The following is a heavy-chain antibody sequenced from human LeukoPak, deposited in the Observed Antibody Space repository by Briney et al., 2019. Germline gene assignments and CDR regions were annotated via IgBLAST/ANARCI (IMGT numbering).Heavy chain of an antibody. CDR3: ARDRRAAAAGLFGY. V-gene: IGHV3-21*01. D-gene: IGHD6-13*01. Sequence: GGSLRLSCAASGFTFSSYSMNWVRQAPGKGLEWVSSISSSSSYIYYADSVKGRFTISRDNAKNSLYLQMNSLRAEDTAVYYCARDRRAAAAGLFGYWGQGTLVTVSS. J-gene: IGHJ4*02. CDR2: ISSSSSYI. CDR1: GFTFSSYS.